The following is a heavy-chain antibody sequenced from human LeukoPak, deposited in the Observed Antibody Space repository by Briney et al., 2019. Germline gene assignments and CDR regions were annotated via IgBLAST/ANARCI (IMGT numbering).Heavy chain of an antibody. CDR3: AKDLYGGANLFDY. CDR2: ISDSGNNT. Sequence: GGSLRLSCAASGFTFSSYAMSWVRQAPGKGLEWVSGISDSGNNTSYADSVKGRFTISRDNSKNTLYLQMNGLRAEDTAVYYCAKDLYGGANLFDYWGQGTLVTVSS. J-gene: IGHJ4*02. V-gene: IGHV3-23*01. CDR1: GFTFSSYA. D-gene: IGHD1-26*01.